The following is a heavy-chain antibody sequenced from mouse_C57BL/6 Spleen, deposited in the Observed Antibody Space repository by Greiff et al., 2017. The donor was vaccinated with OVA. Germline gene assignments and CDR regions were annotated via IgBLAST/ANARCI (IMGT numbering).Heavy chain of an antibody. Sequence: QVQLQQPGAELVKPGASVKLSCKASGYTFTSYWMHWVKQRPGQGLELIGMIHPNSGSTNYNEKFKSKATLTVDKSSSTAYMQLSSLTSEDSAVYYCAPYYGNSYFDYWGQGTTLTVSS. CDR2: IHPNSGST. J-gene: IGHJ2*01. CDR3: APYYGNSYFDY. V-gene: IGHV1-64*01. CDR1: GYTFTSYW. D-gene: IGHD2-10*01.